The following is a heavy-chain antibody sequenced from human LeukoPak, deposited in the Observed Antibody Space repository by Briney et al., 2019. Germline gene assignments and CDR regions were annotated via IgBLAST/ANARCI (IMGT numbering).Heavy chain of an antibody. CDR3: TRGSGGVGLDY. CDR1: GFTFGDYA. D-gene: IGHD3-10*01. CDR2: IRSKAYGGTT. Sequence: PGGSLRLSCTASGFTFGDYAMSWVRQAPGKGLEWVGFIRSKAYGGTTEYAASVKGRFTISRDDSKSIAYLQMNSLKTEDTAVYYCTRGSGGVGLDYWGQGTLVTVSS. V-gene: IGHV3-49*04. J-gene: IGHJ4*02.